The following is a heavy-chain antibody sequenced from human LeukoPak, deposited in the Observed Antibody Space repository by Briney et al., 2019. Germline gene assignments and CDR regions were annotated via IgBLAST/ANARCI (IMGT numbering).Heavy chain of an antibody. V-gene: IGHV4-34*01. D-gene: IGHD3-10*01. CDR3: ARQSRRYYYGSGSYYKAFDY. CDR1: GGSFSGYY. Sequence: PSETLSLTCAVYGGSFSGYYWSWIRQPPGKGLEWIGEINHRGSTNYNPSLKSRVTISVDTSKNQFSLKLSSVTAADTAVYYCARQSRRYYYGSGSYYKAFDYWGQGTLVTVSS. CDR2: INHRGST. J-gene: IGHJ4*02.